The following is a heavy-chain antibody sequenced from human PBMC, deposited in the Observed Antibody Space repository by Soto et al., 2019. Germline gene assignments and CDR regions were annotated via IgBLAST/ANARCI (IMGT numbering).Heavy chain of an antibody. Sequence: SETLSLTCAVSGGSISSGGYPWSWIRQPPGKGLEWIGYIYHSGSTYYNPSLKSRVTISVDRSKNQFSLKLSSVTAADTAVYYCARSANDSSGYHIRENWFDPWGQGTLVTVSS. D-gene: IGHD3-22*01. J-gene: IGHJ5*02. CDR2: IYHSGST. V-gene: IGHV4-30-2*01. CDR3: ARSANDSSGYHIRENWFDP. CDR1: GGSISSGGYP.